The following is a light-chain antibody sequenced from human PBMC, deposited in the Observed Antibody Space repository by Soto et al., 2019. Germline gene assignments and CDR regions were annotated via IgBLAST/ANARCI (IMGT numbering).Light chain of an antibody. CDR2: DTF. CDR1: QGIRYN. Sequence: DVQMTQSPSSLSASVGARVTITCRASQGIRYNLGWYQQRPGKAPERLIYDTFTLASGVPSRFSGSGSGTEFTLTIASLQPEDVATYYCLQDQAYPWTCGQGPKVELK. J-gene: IGKJ1*01. V-gene: IGKV1-17*01. CDR3: LQDQAYPWT.